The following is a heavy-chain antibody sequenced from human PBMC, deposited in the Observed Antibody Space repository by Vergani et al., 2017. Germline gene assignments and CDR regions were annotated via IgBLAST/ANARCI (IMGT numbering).Heavy chain of an antibody. CDR2: IWYDGSNK. D-gene: IGHD1-7*01. J-gene: IGHJ6*02. Sequence: QVQLVESGGGVVQPGRSLRLSCAASGFTFSSHGMHWVRQAPGTGLEWVAVIWYDGSNKYYADSVKGRFTISSDNSKNTLYLQMNSLRAEDTAVYYCARDGGAGTIYYGMDVWGQGTTVTVSS. CDR3: ARDGGAGTIYYGMDV. CDR1: GFTFSSHG. V-gene: IGHV3-33*01.